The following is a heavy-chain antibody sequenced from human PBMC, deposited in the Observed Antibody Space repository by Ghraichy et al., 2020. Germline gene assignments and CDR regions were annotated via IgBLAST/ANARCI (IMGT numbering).Heavy chain of an antibody. V-gene: IGHV3-7*01. Sequence: GGSLRLSCAASGFTFSSYWMAWIRQAPGKGLEWLANINQDGGETYYVDSVKGRFTISRDNAKKSLYQKMNSLRVEDTAVYYCARNDRDYGDYGNDYWGQGTLVTVSS. CDR3: ARNDRDYGDYGNDY. D-gene: IGHD4-17*01. CDR1: GFTFSSYW. CDR2: INQDGGET. J-gene: IGHJ4*02.